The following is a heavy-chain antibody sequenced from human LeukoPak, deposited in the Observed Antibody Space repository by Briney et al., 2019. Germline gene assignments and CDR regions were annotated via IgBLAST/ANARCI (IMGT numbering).Heavy chain of an antibody. Sequence: GGSLRLSCAASGFTFSSYSMNWVRQAPGKGLEWVSSISSSSSYIYYADSVKGRFTISRDNAKNSLYLQMNSLRAEDTAVYYCAREYSSGWYGGEATDYWGQGTLVTVSS. CDR1: GFTFSSYS. CDR2: ISSSSSYI. CDR3: AREYSSGWYGGEATDY. D-gene: IGHD6-19*01. J-gene: IGHJ4*02. V-gene: IGHV3-21*01.